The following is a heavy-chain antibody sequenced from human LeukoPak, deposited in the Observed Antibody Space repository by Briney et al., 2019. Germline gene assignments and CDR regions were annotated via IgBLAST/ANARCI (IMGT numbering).Heavy chain of an antibody. D-gene: IGHD3-3*01. CDR1: ELTLSGYA. CDR3: AKDPRITISGVATSFDY. V-gene: IGHV3-23*01. CDR2: FSGSGGST. Sequence: GGSLRLSCAASELTLSGYAMTWAGRAPGKGPGWVSAFSGSGGSTYYADSVKGRFTISRDNSKNTLYLQMNSLRAEDTAVYYCAKDPRITISGVATSFDYWGQGTLVTVSS. J-gene: IGHJ4*02.